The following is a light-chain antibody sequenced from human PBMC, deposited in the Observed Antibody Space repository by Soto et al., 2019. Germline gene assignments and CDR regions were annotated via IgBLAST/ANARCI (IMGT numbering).Light chain of an antibody. CDR2: EAS. CDR1: QSISNW. J-gene: IGKJ2*01. Sequence: DIQMTQSPATLSASVGDRVTITCRASQSISNWLAWYQLKPGKAPKLLIHEASNLKSGVPSTFSGSGSGTDFTLTITHLQPEDFATYYCQQYKSYWTFGQGTRVELK. V-gene: IGKV1-5*03. CDR3: QQYKSYWT.